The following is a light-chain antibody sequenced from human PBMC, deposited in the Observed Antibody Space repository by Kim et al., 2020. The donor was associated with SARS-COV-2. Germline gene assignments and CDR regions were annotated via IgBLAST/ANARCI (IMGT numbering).Light chain of an antibody. CDR3: QQYGSSPWT. CDR1: QSVSNSY. J-gene: IGKJ1*01. Sequence: SPGARTTLSRVASQSVSNSYLAWFQQKPGQAPRLLMFGASNRATGIPDRFTGSGSGTDFTLTISRLEPEDFAVYFCQQYGSSPWTFGQGTKVDIK. V-gene: IGKV3-20*01. CDR2: GAS.